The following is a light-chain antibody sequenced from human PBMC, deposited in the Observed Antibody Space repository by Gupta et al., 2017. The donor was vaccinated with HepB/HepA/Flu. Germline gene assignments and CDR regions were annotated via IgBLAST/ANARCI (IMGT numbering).Light chain of an antibody. Sequence: DIVMTQSPDSLAVYLGERATINCKSSQSVLYSSNNKNYLAWYQQKLGQPPKLLIYWASTRESGVPDRFSGSGSGTDFTLTISNLQAEDVAVYYCQQYYSTPLTFGGGTKVEIK. V-gene: IGKV4-1*01. CDR1: QSVLYSSNNKNY. CDR2: WAS. CDR3: QQYYSTPLT. J-gene: IGKJ4*01.